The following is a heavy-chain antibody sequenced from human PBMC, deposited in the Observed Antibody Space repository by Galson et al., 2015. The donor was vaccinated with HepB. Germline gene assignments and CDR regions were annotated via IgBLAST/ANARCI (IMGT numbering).Heavy chain of an antibody. J-gene: IGHJ4*02. V-gene: IGHV4-34*01. CDR3: ASHPHRVVAATYYFDY. D-gene: IGHD2-15*01. CDR2: INHSGST. Sequence: SETLSLTCAVYGGSFSGYYWSWIRQPPGKGLEWIGEINHSGSTNYNPSLKSRVTISVDTSKNQFSLKLSSVTAADTAVYYCASHPHRVVAATYYFDYWGQGTLVTVSS. CDR1: GGSFSGYY.